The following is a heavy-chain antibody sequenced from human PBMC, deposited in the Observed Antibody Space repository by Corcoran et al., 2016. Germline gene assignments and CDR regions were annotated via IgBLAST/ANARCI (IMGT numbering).Heavy chain of an antibody. V-gene: IGHV6-1*01. J-gene: IGHJ3*01. CDR1: GDSVSSNSGA. CDR2: TYYRSKWYN. Sequence: QVQLQQSGPGLVKPSQTLSLTCAISGDSVSSNSGAWNWIRQSPWRGLEWLGRTYYRSKWYNDYALSVKSRITINPDTSKNQFSLQLKSVTHEDTAVYYCARVKGPDAFDVWGQGTMVTVSS. CDR3: ARVKGPDAFDV.